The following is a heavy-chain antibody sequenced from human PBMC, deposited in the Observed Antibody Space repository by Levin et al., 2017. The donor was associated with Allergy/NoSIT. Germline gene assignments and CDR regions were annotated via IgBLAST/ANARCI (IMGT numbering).Heavy chain of an antibody. CDR1: GYTFSSYG. V-gene: IGHV1-18*01. D-gene: IGHD1-20*01. CDR3: ARDVVIMTITGGIDY. J-gene: IGHJ4*02. Sequence: PGGSLRLSCKASGYTFSSYGISWVRQAPGQGLEWMAWISADNGNTNYAQEFQGRVTMTTDTSTSTAYMELRSLTSDDTAVYYCARDVVIMTITGGIDYWGQGTLVTVSS. CDR2: ISADNGNT.